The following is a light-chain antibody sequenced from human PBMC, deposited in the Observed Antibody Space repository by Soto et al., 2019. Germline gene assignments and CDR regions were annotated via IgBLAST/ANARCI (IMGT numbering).Light chain of an antibody. CDR2: EVS. J-gene: IGLJ3*02. V-gene: IGLV2-14*01. CDR3: SSYTSSSTPWV. Sequence: LTQPASVSGSPGQSITISCTGTSSDVGGYNYVSWYQQHPGKAPKLMIYEVSNRPSGVSNRFSGSKSGNTASLTISGLQAEDEADYYCSSYTSSSTPWVFGGGTKVTVL. CDR1: SSDVGGYNY.